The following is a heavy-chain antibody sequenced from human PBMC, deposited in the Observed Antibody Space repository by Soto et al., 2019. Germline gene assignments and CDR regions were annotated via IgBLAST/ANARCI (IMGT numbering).Heavy chain of an antibody. V-gene: IGHV1-69*01. D-gene: IGHD3-16*01. CDR2: IIPIHGTT. J-gene: IGHJ4*02. Sequence: QMEQSGAEVRKPGSSVKVSCKPSGGSLTSYPMACVRQAPGQGFEWMGGIIPIHGTTEYAQKFQGRVTITADESTNRATLELTGLTSEDTAVYYCARGWGLVSWGQGTRVTVSS. CDR1: GGSLTSYP. CDR3: ARGWGLVS.